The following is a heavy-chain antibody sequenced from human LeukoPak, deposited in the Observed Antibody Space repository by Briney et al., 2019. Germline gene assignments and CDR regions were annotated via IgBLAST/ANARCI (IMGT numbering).Heavy chain of an antibody. CDR3: ARGRNTYDS. J-gene: IGHJ4*02. D-gene: IGHD2/OR15-2a*01. Sequence: GGSLRLSCAASGFTFSSYGMHWVRQAPGKGLEWVAFIRYDGSNKYYADSVKGRFTISRDDAKNSLYLQMNSLRAEDTAVYYCARGRNTYDSWGQGTLVTVSS. CDR1: GFTFSSYG. CDR2: IRYDGSNK. V-gene: IGHV3-30*02.